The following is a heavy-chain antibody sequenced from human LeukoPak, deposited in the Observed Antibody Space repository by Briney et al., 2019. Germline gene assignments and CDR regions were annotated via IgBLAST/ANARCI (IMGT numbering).Heavy chain of an antibody. CDR2: ISGSGGST. CDR3: AKDADSSGYYRWTPDGYFDL. V-gene: IGHV3-23*01. CDR1: GFTLKNYA. J-gene: IGHJ2*01. Sequence: PGGSLRLSCVASGFTLKNYAMSWVRQAPGKGLEWVSAISGSGGSTYYADSVKGRFTISRDNSKNTLYLQMNSLRAEDTAVYYCAKDADSSGYYRWTPDGYFDLWGRGTLVTVSS. D-gene: IGHD3-22*01.